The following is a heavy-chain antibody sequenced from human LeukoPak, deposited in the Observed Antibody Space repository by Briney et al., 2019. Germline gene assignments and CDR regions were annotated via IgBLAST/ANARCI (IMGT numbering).Heavy chain of an antibody. Sequence: GGSLRLSCAASGFTFSSYAMSWVRQAPGKGLKWVSAISGSGGSTYYADSVKGRFTISRDNSKNTLYLQMNSLRAEDTAVYYCAKDRANYDFWSGYYTGYFDYWGQGTLVTVSS. J-gene: IGHJ4*02. V-gene: IGHV3-23*01. D-gene: IGHD3-3*01. CDR2: ISGSGGST. CDR1: GFTFSSYA. CDR3: AKDRANYDFWSGYYTGYFDY.